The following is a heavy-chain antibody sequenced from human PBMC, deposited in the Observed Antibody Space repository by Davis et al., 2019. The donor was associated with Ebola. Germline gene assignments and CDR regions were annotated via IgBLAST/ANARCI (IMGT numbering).Heavy chain of an antibody. CDR2: IIPILGIA. Sequence: AALVKVSCKASGGTFSSYAISWVRQAPGQGLEWMGRIIPILGIANYAQKFQGRVTITADKSTSTAYMELSSLRSEDTAVYYCARRHGDGGGSYYFDYWGQGTLVTISS. CDR3: ARRHGDGGGSYYFDY. D-gene: IGHD4-17*01. J-gene: IGHJ4*02. V-gene: IGHV1-69*04. CDR1: GGTFSSYA.